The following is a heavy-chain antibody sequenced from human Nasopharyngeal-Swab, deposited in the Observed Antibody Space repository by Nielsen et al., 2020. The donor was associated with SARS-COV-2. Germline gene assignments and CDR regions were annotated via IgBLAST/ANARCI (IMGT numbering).Heavy chain of an antibody. CDR3: AKDIGYSSGGFDY. J-gene: IGHJ4*02. V-gene: IGHV3-9*01. D-gene: IGHD6-19*01. Sequence: GGSLRLSCAASGFTFDDYVMHWVRQAPGKGLEWVSDISWNSRSIAYADSVKGRFTISRDNAKNSLYLQMNSLRAEDTALYYCAKDIGYSSGGFDYWGQGTLVTVSS. CDR2: ISWNSRSI. CDR1: GFTFDDYV.